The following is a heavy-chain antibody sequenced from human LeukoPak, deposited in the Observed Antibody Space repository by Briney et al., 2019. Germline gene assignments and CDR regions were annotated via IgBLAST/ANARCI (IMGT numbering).Heavy chain of an antibody. CDR2: INSNTGGT. J-gene: IGHJ4*02. D-gene: IGHD4-17*01. Sequence: DSVKVSCKASGYTFTDYYMHWVRQAPGQGLEWMGCINSNTGGTNYAQRFQGRVTMTRDTSISTAYMELSRLRSDDTAVYYCASPMATVTTSFKFWGQGSLVTVSS. V-gene: IGHV1-2*02. CDR3: ASPMATVTTSFKF. CDR1: GYTFTDYY.